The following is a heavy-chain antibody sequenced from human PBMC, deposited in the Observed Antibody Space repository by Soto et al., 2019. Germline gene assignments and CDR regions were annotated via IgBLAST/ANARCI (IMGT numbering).Heavy chain of an antibody. D-gene: IGHD2-2*01. CDR1: GFTFSSYS. CDR3: ARDGPYCSSTSCCPYYYYGMDV. J-gene: IGHJ6*02. Sequence: GGSLRLSCAASGFTFSSYSMNWVRQAPGKGLEWVSSISSSSSYIYYADSVKGRFTISRDNAKNSLYLQMNSLRAEDTAVYYCARDGPYCSSTSCCPYYYYGMDVWGQGTTVIGSS. V-gene: IGHV3-21*01. CDR2: ISSSSSYI.